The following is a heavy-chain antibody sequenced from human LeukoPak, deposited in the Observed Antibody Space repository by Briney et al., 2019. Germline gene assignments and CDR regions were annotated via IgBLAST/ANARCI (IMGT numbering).Heavy chain of an antibody. Sequence: GASVKVSCKASGGTFSSYAISWVRQAPGQGLEWMGRIIPILGIANYAQKFQGRVTITADKSTSTAYMELSSLRSEDTAVYYCARVTGYSSSWSDYWGQGTLVTVSS. J-gene: IGHJ4*02. CDR1: GGTFSSYA. V-gene: IGHV1-69*04. CDR2: IIPILGIA. D-gene: IGHD6-13*01. CDR3: ARVTGYSSSWSDY.